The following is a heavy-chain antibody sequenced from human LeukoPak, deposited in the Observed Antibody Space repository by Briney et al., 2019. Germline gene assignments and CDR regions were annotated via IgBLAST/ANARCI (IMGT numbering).Heavy chain of an antibody. V-gene: IGHV3-30*18. CDR2: ISNDATKK. Sequence: QTGGSLRLSCAASGFTFSTYAMHWVRQAPGKGLEWVAVISNDATKKYYADSVKGRSTISRDNSENTLYLQMNSLRAEDTAVYYCAKDMNTVTTTFDYWGQGTLVTVSS. D-gene: IGHD4-17*01. CDR1: GFTFSTYA. J-gene: IGHJ4*02. CDR3: AKDMNTVTTTFDY.